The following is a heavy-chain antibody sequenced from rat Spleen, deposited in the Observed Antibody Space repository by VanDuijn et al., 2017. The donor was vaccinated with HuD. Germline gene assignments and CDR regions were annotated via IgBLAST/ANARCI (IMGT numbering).Heavy chain of an antibody. CDR2: ITNSGGNT. V-gene: IGHV5S23*01. Sequence: EVQLVESGGRLVQPGNSLKLSCAASGFTFSDHAMAWVRQFPKKGLEWVASITNSGGNTYYRDFVKGRFTISRDNAKNTLYLQMDSLRSEDTATYYCARLTYYYDGSYYYYFDYWGQGVMVTVSS. J-gene: IGHJ2*01. CDR3: ARLTYYYDGSYYYYFDY. D-gene: IGHD1-12*02. CDR1: GFTFSDHA.